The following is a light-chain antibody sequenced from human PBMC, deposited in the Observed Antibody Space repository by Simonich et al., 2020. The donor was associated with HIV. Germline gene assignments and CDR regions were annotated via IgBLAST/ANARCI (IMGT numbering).Light chain of an antibody. J-gene: IGLJ2*01. CDR2: DVS. V-gene: IGLV2-14*03. Sequence: QSALTQPASVSGSPGQSITISCTGTSSDVGAYNYVSWYQKHPAKGPKLIIYDVSNRPSGIFNRFSGSKSGNTASLTVSGLQADDEADYYCSSYAGSKFFGGGTKLTVL. CDR1: SSDVGAYNY. CDR3: SSYAGSKF.